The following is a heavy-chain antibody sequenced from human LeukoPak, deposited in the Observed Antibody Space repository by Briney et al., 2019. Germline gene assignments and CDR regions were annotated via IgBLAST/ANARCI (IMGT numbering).Heavy chain of an antibody. D-gene: IGHD3-3*01. CDR1: GYTFTSYD. CDR3: ARFNFWSDYYYYGMDV. Sequence: ASVKVSCKASGYTFTSYDINWVRQATGQGLEWMGWMNPNSGNTGYAQKFQGRVTMTRNTSISTAYMELGSLRSEDTAVYYCARFNFWSDYYYYGMDVWGQGTTVTVSS. V-gene: IGHV1-8*01. J-gene: IGHJ6*02. CDR2: MNPNSGNT.